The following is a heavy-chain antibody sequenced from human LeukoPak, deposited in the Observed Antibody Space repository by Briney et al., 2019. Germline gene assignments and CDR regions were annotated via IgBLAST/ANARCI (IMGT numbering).Heavy chain of an antibody. V-gene: IGHV4-4*07. CDR3: ARRVNYGDYFDY. Sequence: SETLSLTCSVSGGSITDYYWIWIRQPAGKGLEWIGRIHFTGTTNYNPSLGSRVTISVDTSKNQFSLKLRSLTAADTAVYYCARRVNYGDYFDYWGQGTLVTVSS. J-gene: IGHJ4*02. CDR1: GGSITDYY. CDR2: IHFTGTT. D-gene: IGHD4-17*01.